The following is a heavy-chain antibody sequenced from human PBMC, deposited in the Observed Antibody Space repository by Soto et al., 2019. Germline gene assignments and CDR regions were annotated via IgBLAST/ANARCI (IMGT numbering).Heavy chain of an antibody. Sequence: SETLSLTCTVSGGSISSGGFYWSWTRQHPGKGLEWIGYIYYSGGTYYNPSLKSRVTISVDTSENQFSLKLSSVTAADTAVYYCARGITIFGVVYFDYWGPGTLVTVSS. V-gene: IGHV4-31*03. D-gene: IGHD3-3*01. CDR2: IYYSGGT. CDR3: ARGITIFGVVYFDY. CDR1: GGSISSGGFY. J-gene: IGHJ4*02.